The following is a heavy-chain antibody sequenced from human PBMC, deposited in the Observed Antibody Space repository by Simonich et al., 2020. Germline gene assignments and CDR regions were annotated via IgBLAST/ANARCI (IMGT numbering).Heavy chain of an antibody. CDR2: IYYSGST. Sequence: QVQLQESGPGLVKPSETLSLTCTVSGGSISSYYWSWIRPPPGKGLEWIGYIYYSGSTNYNPSLKSRVTISVDTSKNQFSLKLSSVTAADTAVYYCARQEYSSSSFDYWGQGTLVTVSS. V-gene: IGHV4-59*08. CDR3: ARQEYSSSSFDY. CDR1: GGSISSYY. J-gene: IGHJ4*02. D-gene: IGHD6-6*01.